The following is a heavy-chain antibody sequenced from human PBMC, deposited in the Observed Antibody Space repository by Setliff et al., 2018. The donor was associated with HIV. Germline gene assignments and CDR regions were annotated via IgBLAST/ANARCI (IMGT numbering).Heavy chain of an antibody. Sequence: GGSLRLSCAASGFTFDDYAMHWVRQPPGKGLEWVSGIAWHGGSLGYADSVKGRFIISRDNAKNTLYLQMNSLTVEDAAVYYCAKVYYANGWKAFDYWGPGTVVTVSS. V-gene: IGHV3-9*01. CDR1: GFTFDDYA. CDR2: IAWHGGSL. D-gene: IGHD3-10*01. J-gene: IGHJ4*02. CDR3: AKVYYANGWKAFDY.